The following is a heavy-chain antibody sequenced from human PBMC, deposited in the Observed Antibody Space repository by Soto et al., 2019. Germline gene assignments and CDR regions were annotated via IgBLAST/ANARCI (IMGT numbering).Heavy chain of an antibody. CDR2: IKSKADGGTT. V-gene: IGHV3-15*01. Sequence: GGSLRLSCAASGFTFSTAWMSWVRQAPGKGLEWIGRIKSKADGGTTDYGAPVAGRFTISRDDSKNTLYLEMTSLKTEDTAVYYCTKLTAFCGGVCYLNPEKCYSDCWGRGTLVTVSS. CDR1: GFTFSTAW. D-gene: IGHD2-21*01. CDR3: TKLTAFCGGVCYLNPEKCYSDC. J-gene: IGHJ4*02.